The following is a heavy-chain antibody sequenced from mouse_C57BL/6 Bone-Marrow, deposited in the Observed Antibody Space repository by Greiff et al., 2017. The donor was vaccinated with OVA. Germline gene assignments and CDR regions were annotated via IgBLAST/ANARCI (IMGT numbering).Heavy chain of an antibody. CDR3: ARRKTGTDYFDY. V-gene: IGHV5S21*01. D-gene: IGHD4-1*01. CDR2: ISSGGDYI. CDR1: GFTFSSYA. J-gene: IGHJ2*01. Sequence: EVNVVESGEGLVKPGGSLKLSCAASGFTFSSYAMSWVRQTPEKRLEWVAYISSGGDYIYYADTVKGRFTISRDNARNTLYLQMSSLKSEDTAMYYCARRKTGTDYFDYWGQGTTLTVSS.